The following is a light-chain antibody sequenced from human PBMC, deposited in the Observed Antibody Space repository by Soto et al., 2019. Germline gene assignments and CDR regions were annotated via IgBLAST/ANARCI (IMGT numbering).Light chain of an antibody. V-gene: IGLV2-14*01. CDR2: DVS. CDR1: SSDIGDYNY. Sequence: QSALTQPASVSGSPGQSITISCVGTSSDIGDYNYVSWYQQHPGKVPKVIIYDVSNRPSGVSYRFSATKSGNTASLTISGLQAEDEADYYCCSYTRSGTLIFGPGTKLTVL. J-gene: IGLJ1*01. CDR3: CSYTRSGTLI.